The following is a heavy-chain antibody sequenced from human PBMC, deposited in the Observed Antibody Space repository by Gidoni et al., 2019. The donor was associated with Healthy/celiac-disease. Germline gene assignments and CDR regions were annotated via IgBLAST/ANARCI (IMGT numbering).Heavy chain of an antibody. CDR2: IYDSGST. CDR1: GGSISSGGYY. J-gene: IGHJ6*02. CDR3: ARDLARGYGDPPVYYGMDV. D-gene: IGHD4-17*01. Sequence: QVQLQESGPGLVKPSQTLSLTCTVSGGSISSGGYYWSWIRQHPGKGLGWIGYIYDSGSTYYNPSLKRRVTLSVDTSKNQFSLKLSSVTAADTAVYYCARDLARGYGDPPVYYGMDVWGQGTTVTVSS. V-gene: IGHV4-31*03.